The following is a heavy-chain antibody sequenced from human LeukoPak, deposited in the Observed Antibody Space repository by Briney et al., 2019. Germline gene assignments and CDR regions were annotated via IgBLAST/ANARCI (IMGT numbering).Heavy chain of an antibody. D-gene: IGHD2-15*01. CDR1: GGTFSSYV. V-gene: IGHV1-69*13. Sequence: ASVKVSCKASGGTFSSYVISWVRQATGQGLEWMGGIIPIFGTANYAQKFQGRVTITADESTSTAYMELSSLRAEDTAVYYCAKGTLGSCNGATCYPLDYWGQGTLVTVSS. CDR2: IIPIFGTA. CDR3: AKGTLGSCNGATCYPLDY. J-gene: IGHJ4*02.